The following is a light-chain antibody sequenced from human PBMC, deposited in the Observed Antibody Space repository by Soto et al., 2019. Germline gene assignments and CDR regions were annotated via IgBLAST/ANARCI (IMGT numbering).Light chain of an antibody. V-gene: IGKV3-11*01. CDR3: QQRSNWPLIT. J-gene: IGKJ5*01. CDR1: QSVSSY. Sequence: EIVLTRSPATLSLSPGERATLSCRASQSVSSYFAWYQQKPGQAPKLLIYDASNQATGIPARFSGSGSGTDFTLTTSSLEPEDFAVYYCQQRSNWPLITFGQGTRLEIK. CDR2: DAS.